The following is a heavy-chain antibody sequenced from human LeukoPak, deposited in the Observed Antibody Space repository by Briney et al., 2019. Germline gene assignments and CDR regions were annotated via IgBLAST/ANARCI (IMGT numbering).Heavy chain of an antibody. Sequence: SVKVSCKASGGTFSSYAISWVRQAPGQGLEWMGRIIPIFGTANYAQKFQGRVTITTDESTSTAYLELSSLRSEDTAVYYCARHPLPDIAVAGTARFDPWGQGTLVTVSS. CDR2: IIPIFGTA. D-gene: IGHD6-19*01. V-gene: IGHV1-69*05. CDR1: GGTFSSYA. J-gene: IGHJ5*02. CDR3: ARHPLPDIAVAGTARFDP.